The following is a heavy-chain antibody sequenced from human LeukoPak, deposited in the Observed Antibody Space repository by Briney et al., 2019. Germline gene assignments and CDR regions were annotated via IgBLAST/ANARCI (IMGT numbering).Heavy chain of an antibody. Sequence: GGSLRLSCAASGFTFSSYSMNWVRQAPGKGLEWVGRLKSKTDGGVTDYAAPVKGRFTISRDDSKNTLYLQMNSLKTEDTAVYYCTTTYYYDSSPGSFDYWGQGTLVTVSS. V-gene: IGHV3-15*01. D-gene: IGHD3-22*01. CDR2: LKSKTDGGVT. CDR1: GFTFSSYS. CDR3: TTTYYYDSSPGSFDY. J-gene: IGHJ4*02.